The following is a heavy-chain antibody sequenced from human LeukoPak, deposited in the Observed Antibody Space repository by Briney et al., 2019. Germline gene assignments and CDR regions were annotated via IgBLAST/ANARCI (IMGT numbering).Heavy chain of an antibody. J-gene: IGHJ4*02. D-gene: IGHD6-19*01. CDR1: GGSISSSSYY. CDR2: IYYSGST. CDR3: ARDRNAVAGANFDY. Sequence: NPSETLSLTCTVSGGSISSSSYYWGWIRQPPGKGLEWIGSIYYSGSTYYNPSLKSRVTISVDTSKNQFSLKLSSVTAADTAVYYCARDRNAVAGANFDYWGQGTLVTVSS. V-gene: IGHV4-39*07.